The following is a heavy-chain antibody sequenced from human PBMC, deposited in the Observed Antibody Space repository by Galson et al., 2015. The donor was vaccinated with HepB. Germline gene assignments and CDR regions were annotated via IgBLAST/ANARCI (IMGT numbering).Heavy chain of an antibody. V-gene: IGHV3-48*02. J-gene: IGHJ2*01. CDR1: GFTFSIYS. CDR2: ITSDSSTR. CDR3: ARETYYYGSSGVNWYFDL. D-gene: IGHD3-22*01. Sequence: SLRLSCAASGFTFSIYSMSWVRQAPGKGLEWLSYITSDSSTRYYADSVRGRFTISRDNAKNSLSLQMNSLRDEDTAEYYCARETYYYGSSGVNWYFDLWGRGTLVTVSS.